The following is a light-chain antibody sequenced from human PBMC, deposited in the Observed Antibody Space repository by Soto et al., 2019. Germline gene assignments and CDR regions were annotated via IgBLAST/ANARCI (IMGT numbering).Light chain of an antibody. J-gene: IGKJ2*01. CDR2: KAS. CDR1: QSISSW. V-gene: IGKV1-5*03. CDR3: QQDNRYPYT. Sequence: DIQMTQSPSTLTSSVGDRVTITCRASQSISSWLAWYQQKPGTAPKLLISKASGLQSGVPSRFSGIGSGTEFSLIISNLQPNDSATYYCQQDNRYPYTFGQGTKLEIK.